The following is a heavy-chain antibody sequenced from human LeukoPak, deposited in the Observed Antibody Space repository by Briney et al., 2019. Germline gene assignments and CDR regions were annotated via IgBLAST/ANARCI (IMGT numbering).Heavy chain of an antibody. CDR3: VREGEGPLSKDFDY. V-gene: IGHV1-2*02. Sequence: GASMKVSCKSFGFTFTDHYIHWVRQAPGQGLEWMGYIGPHSTFTSSPQEFQGRVTMTRDMSMTTAYMELTRLTSDDTAVYYCVREGEGPLSKDFDYWGQGTLVTVSS. J-gene: IGHJ4*02. D-gene: IGHD2/OR15-2a*01. CDR1: GFTFTDHY. CDR2: IGPHSTFT.